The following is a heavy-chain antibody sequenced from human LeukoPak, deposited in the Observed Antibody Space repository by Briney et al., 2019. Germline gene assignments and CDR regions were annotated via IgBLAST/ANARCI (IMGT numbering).Heavy chain of an antibody. CDR3: AKGDDSSGYYIFDY. V-gene: IGHV3-23*01. Sequence: GGSLRLSCAASGFTFSSYAMSWVRQAPGKGLEWVSAISGSGGSTYYADSVKGRFTISRDNSKNTLYPQMNSLRAEDTAVYYCAKGDDSSGYYIFDYWGQGTLVTVSS. CDR2: ISGSGGST. J-gene: IGHJ4*02. D-gene: IGHD3-22*01. CDR1: GFTFSSYA.